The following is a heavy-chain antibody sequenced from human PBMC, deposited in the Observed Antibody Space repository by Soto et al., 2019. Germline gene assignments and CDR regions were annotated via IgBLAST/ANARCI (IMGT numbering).Heavy chain of an antibody. V-gene: IGHV3-48*02. CDR1: GFSLSNDV. CDR2: IGSSSGTM. Sequence: PGGSLRLSCAASGFSLSNDVMNWVRQAPGKELEWISSIGSSSGTMFHADSVKGRFTISTDSAKNSLYLQMNSLRDEDTAVYYCAREYFRDGYTFVYWGQGTLVTVSS. CDR3: AREYFRDGYTFVY. D-gene: IGHD3-9*01. J-gene: IGHJ4*02.